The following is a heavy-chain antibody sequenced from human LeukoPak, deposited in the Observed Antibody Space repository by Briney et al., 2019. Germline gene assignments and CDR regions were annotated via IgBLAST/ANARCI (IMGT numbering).Heavy chain of an antibody. J-gene: IGHJ4*02. CDR1: GGSISSYY. V-gene: IGHV4-59*01. CDR2: IYYSGST. CDR3: ASGADSSGYAHFDY. D-gene: IGHD3-22*01. Sequence: SETLSLTCTVSGGSISSYYWSWIRQPPGKGLEWFGYIYYSGSTNYNPSLKSRVTISVDTSKNQFSLKLSSVTAADTAVYYCASGADSSGYAHFDYWGQETLVTVSS.